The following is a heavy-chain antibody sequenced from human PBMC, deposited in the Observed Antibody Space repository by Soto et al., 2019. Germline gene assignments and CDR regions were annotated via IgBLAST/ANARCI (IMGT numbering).Heavy chain of an antibody. D-gene: IGHD3-3*01. V-gene: IGHV3-48*03. CDR2: ISSSGSTI. CDR3: ATDYDFWRGYPPFHYYGMDV. J-gene: IGHJ6*02. Sequence: SGGSLRLSCAASGFTFSSYEMNWVRQAPGKGLEWVSYISSSGSTIYYADSVKGRFNISRDNAKNSLYLQMNSLRAEDTAVYYCATDYDFWRGYPPFHYYGMDVWGQGTTVTVSS. CDR1: GFTFSSYE.